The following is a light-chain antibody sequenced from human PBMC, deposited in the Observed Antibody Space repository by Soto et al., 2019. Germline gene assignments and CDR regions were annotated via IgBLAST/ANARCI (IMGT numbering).Light chain of an antibody. CDR2: DAS. CDR3: QKRSEWLIT. J-gene: IGKJ4*01. CDR1: QSVSSY. V-gene: IGKV3-11*01. Sequence: EIVLISSPATLFLYPGERATLSCRASQSVSSYLAWYQQQPGQAPRLLIYDASNRATGIPARFSGSGSGTDFTLTISCLEPEEVAVYYCQKRSEWLITCGGETKVDIE.